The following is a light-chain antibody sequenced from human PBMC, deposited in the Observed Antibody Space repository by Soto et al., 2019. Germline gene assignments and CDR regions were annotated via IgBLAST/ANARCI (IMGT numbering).Light chain of an antibody. CDR2: DAS. V-gene: IGKV3-11*01. J-gene: IGKJ1*01. CDR3: QQRSNWWT. CDR1: QSVSYY. Sequence: EIVLTQSPATLSLSPGERATLSCRASQSVSYYVAWYQQKPGQAPRLLIYDASNRATGIPARFSGNGSGTDFTLTISSLEPEDFAVYYCQQRSNWWTFGQGTKVE.